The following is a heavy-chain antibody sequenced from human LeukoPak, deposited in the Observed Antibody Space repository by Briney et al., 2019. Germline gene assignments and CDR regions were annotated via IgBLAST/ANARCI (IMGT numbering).Heavy chain of an antibody. CDR2: IYYSGST. V-gene: IGHV4-59*08. CDR3: ASSPLKGNWFDP. J-gene: IGHJ5*02. Sequence: SGTLSLTCTVSGGSISSYYWSWIRQPPGKGLEWIGYIYYSGSTNYNPSLKSRVTISVDTSKNQFSLKLSSVTAADTAVYYCASSPLKGNWFDPWGQGTLVTVSS. CDR1: GGSISSYY.